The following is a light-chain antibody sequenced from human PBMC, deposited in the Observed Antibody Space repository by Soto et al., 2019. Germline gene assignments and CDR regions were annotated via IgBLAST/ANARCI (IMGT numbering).Light chain of an antibody. V-gene: IGKV1-5*01. CDR2: DAS. CDR3: QHTRT. J-gene: IGKJ1*01. Sequence: DFQMTQSPSTLSASVGDRVTITCRASQNINNWVAWYQQKPGKAPKFLIYDASTLQRGVSSRFSGSGFGTEFSLTIHRLQPDDSGSYYCQHTRTFGQGTKV. CDR1: QNINNW.